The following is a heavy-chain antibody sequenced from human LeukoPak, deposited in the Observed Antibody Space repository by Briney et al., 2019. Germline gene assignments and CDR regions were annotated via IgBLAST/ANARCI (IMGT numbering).Heavy chain of an antibody. V-gene: IGHV4-30-2*01. CDR3: PRVGSEWNYVRYKWFDR. Sequence: SETLSLTCAVSGGSISSGDYYWSWIRQPPGQGLEWIVYISRSANNYYNPSLKSRITISVDRTKNQFTLKLSSVTAAAPASYSCPRVGSEWNYVRYKWFDRWGQRSQV. CDR1: GGSISSGDYY. J-gene: IGHJ5*02. CDR2: ISRSANN. D-gene: IGHD1-7*01.